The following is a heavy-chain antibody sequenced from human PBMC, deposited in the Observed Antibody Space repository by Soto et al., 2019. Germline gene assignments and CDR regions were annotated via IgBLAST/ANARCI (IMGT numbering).Heavy chain of an antibody. V-gene: IGHV4-34*01. D-gene: IGHD6-6*01. Sequence: SETLSLTCAVYGGSFSGYYWSWIRQPPGKGLEWIGEINHSGSTNYNPSLKSRVTISVDTSKNQFSLKLSSVTAADTAVYYCARGRGVLDYWGQGTLVTVSS. CDR3: ARGRGVLDY. CDR2: INHSGST. CDR1: GGSFSGYY. J-gene: IGHJ4*02.